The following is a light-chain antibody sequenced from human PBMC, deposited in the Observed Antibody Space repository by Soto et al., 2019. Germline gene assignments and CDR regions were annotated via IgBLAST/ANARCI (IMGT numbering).Light chain of an antibody. Sequence: DIQMTQSPSTLSASVGDRLTITCRASQSIGTWLARYQQKPGKAPKVLIYDASSLESGVPSRFSGSGSGTEFTLTISSLQPDDIATYYCQHYNSYSPWTFGQGTKVEIK. CDR1: QSIGTW. CDR3: QHYNSYSPWT. V-gene: IGKV1-5*01. CDR2: DAS. J-gene: IGKJ1*01.